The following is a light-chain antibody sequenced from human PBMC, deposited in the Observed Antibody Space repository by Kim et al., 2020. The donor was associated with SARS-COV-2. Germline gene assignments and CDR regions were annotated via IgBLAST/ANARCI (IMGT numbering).Light chain of an antibody. Sequence: QRVTISCTGSISNIGAGYDVHWYQQLPATAPKLLIYGNSNRPSGVTDRFSGSKSDTSASLAITGLQAEDEADYYCQSYDNSLSGYVFGSGTKVTVL. CDR1: ISNIGAGYD. CDR2: GNS. CDR3: QSYDNSLSGYV. V-gene: IGLV1-40*01. J-gene: IGLJ1*01.